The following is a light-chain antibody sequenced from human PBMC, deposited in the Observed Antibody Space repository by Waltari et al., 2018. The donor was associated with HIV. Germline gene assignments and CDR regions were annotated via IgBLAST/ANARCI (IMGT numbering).Light chain of an antibody. J-gene: IGKJ3*01. CDR2: WAS. Sequence: DILMTQSPDSLAVSLGDRATINCKSSQSVLYSSNNKNYLAWYQQKPGQPPKLLIYWASTRESGVPDRFSGSGSGTDFTLTISSLQAEDVAVYYCQQYYSTPLTFGPG. V-gene: IGKV4-1*01. CDR1: QSVLYSSNNKNY. CDR3: QQYYSTPLT.